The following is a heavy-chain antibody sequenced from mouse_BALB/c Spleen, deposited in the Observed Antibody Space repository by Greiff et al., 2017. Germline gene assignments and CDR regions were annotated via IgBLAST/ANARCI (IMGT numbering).Heavy chain of an antibody. J-gene: IGHJ1*01. Sequence: VQLQQSGAELARPGASVKLSCKASGYTFTSYWMQWVKQRPGQGLEWIGAIYPGDGDTRYTQKFKGKATLTADKSSSTAYMQLSSLASEDSAVYYCARGYGSSPWYFDVWGAGTTVTVSS. D-gene: IGHD1-1*01. V-gene: IGHV1-87*01. CDR3: ARGYGSSPWYFDV. CDR1: GYTFTSYW. CDR2: IYPGDGDT.